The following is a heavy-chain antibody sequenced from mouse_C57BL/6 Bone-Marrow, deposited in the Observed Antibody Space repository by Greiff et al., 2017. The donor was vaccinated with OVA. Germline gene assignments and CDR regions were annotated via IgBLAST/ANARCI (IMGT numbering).Heavy chain of an antibody. V-gene: IGHV1-47*01. Sequence: VKVVESGAELVKPGASVKMSCKASGYTFTTYPIEWMKQNHGKSLEWIGNFHPYNDDTKYNEKFKGKATLTVEKSSSTVYLELSRLTSDDSAVYYCARGAYDYEGFAYWGQGTLVTVSA. D-gene: IGHD2-4*01. CDR3: ARGAYDYEGFAY. CDR1: GYTFTTYP. J-gene: IGHJ3*01. CDR2: FHPYNDDT.